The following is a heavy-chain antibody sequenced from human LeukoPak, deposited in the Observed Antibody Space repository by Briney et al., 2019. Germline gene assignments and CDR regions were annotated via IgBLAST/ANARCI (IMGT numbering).Heavy chain of an antibody. Sequence: SETLSLTCTVSGGSISSSSYYWGWIRQPPGKGLEWIGSIYYSGSTYYNPSLKSRVTISVDTSKNQFPLKLSSVAAADTAVYYCARHPMSPYGLVMDVWGKGTTVTVPS. CDR1: GGSISSSSYY. CDR2: IYYSGST. V-gene: IGHV4-39*01. CDR3: ARHPMSPYGLVMDV. J-gene: IGHJ6*03. D-gene: IGHD3-10*01.